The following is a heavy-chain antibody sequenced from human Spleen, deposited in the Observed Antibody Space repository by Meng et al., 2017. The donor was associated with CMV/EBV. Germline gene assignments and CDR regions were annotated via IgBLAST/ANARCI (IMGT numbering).Heavy chain of an antibody. CDR1: GFTFSSYG. Sequence: GGSLRLSCAASGFTFSSYGMHWVRQAPGKGLEWVAFIRYDGSNKYYADSVKGRFTISRDNSKNTLYLQMNSLRAEDTAVYYCARDPGTGGWSYYGLDVWGQGTTVTVSS. D-gene: IGHD1-1*01. CDR2: IRYDGSNK. J-gene: IGHJ6*02. V-gene: IGHV3-30*02. CDR3: ARDPGTGGWSYYGLDV.